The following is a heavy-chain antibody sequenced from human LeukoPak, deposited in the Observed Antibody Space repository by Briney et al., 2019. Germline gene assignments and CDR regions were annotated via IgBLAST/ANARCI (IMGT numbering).Heavy chain of an antibody. CDR3: ARVVAVAGTVAFDI. CDR1: GGSFGGYY. Sequence: PSETLSLTCAVYGGSFGGYYWSWIRQPPGKGLEWIGEINHSGSTNYNPSLKSRVTISVDTSKNQFSLKLSSVTAADTAVYYCARVVAVAGTVAFDIWGQGTMVTVSS. D-gene: IGHD6-19*01. J-gene: IGHJ3*02. CDR2: INHSGST. V-gene: IGHV4-34*01.